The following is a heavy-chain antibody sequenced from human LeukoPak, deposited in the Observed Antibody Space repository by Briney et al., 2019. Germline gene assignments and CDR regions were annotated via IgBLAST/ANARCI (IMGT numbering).Heavy chain of an antibody. CDR1: GFTFSGYA. CDR2: VSGSGDNT. J-gene: IGHJ4*02. CDR3: ARWSRACSSTSCLFDY. V-gene: IGHV3-23*01. Sequence: AGTLRLSCAASGFTFSGYAMNWVRQAPGKGLEWVLGVSGSGDNTYYADSVKGRFTTSRDNSKNTLYLQMNSLRADDTAVYYCARWSRACSSTSCLFDYWGQGTLVTVSS. D-gene: IGHD2-2*01.